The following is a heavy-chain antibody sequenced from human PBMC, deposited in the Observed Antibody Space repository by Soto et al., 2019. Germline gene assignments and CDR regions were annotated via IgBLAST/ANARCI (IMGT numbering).Heavy chain of an antibody. CDR1: GFTFDDYA. D-gene: IGHD6-6*01. J-gene: IGHJ6*02. V-gene: IGHV3-9*01. CDR2: ISWNSGSI. Sequence: QSGGSLRLSCAASGFTFDDYAMHWVRQAPGKGLEWVSGISWNSGSIGYADSVKGRFTISRDNAKNSLYLQMNSLRAEDTALYYCAKDIKGFPKQLAFYGMDVWGQGTTVTVSS. CDR3: AKDIKGFPKQLAFYGMDV.